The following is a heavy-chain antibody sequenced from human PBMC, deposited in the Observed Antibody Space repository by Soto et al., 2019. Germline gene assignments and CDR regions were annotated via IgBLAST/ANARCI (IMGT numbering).Heavy chain of an antibody. CDR1: GYRFPSYW. D-gene: IGHD2-15*01. CDR3: ARRGGSYADFDY. J-gene: IGHJ4*02. CDR2: IFPGDSDS. V-gene: IGHV5-51*01. Sequence: EVQLVQSGADMKKPGESLTISCKASGYRFPSYWIAWVRQMPGKGLEWMGSIFPGDSDSRYSPSFQGQVTISADESISTTYLQWTTLKASDTAMYYCARRGGSYADFDYWGQGTLVTVSS.